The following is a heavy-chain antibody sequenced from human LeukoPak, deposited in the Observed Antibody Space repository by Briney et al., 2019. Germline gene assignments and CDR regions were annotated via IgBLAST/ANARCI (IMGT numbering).Heavy chain of an antibody. CDR1: GGSISSSNCY. D-gene: IGHD6-13*01. CDR2: IYYSGST. Sequence: SETLSLTCTVSGGSISSSNCYWGWIRQPPGKGLEWIGTIYYSGSTYYNPSLNSRVTMSVDTSKNQFSLKLSSVTAPDTAVYYCARLGSSWFDPWGQGTLVTVSS. J-gene: IGHJ5*02. CDR3: ARLGSSWFDP. V-gene: IGHV4-39*01.